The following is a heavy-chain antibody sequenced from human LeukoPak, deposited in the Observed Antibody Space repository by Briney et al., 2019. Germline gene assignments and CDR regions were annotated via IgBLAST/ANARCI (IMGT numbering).Heavy chain of an antibody. CDR2: ILPGDSDT. J-gene: IGHJ5*02. V-gene: IGHV5-51*01. D-gene: IGHD3-9*01. CDR1: GYSFTSHW. CDR3: ARQNYDSMTGPNWFDP. Sequence: GESLKISFKGSGYSFTSHWIGWVRQMPGKGLEWMGIILPGDSDTRYSPSFQGQVTISVDKSISTAYLQWSSLRASDTAIYYCARQNYDSMTGPNWFDPWGQGTLVTVSS.